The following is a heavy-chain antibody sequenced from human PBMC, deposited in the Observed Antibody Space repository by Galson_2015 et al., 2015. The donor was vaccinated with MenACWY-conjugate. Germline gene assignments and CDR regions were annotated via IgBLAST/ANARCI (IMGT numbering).Heavy chain of an antibody. CDR3: AKDRQLVRAGATYFDY. CDR2: ISGSGGST. CDR1: GFTFSSYA. Sequence: SLRLSCAASGFTFSSYAMSWVRQAPGKGLEWVSAISGSGGSTYYADSVKGRFTISRDNSKNTLYLQMNSLRAEDTAVYYCAKDRQLVRAGATYFDYWGQGTLVTVSS. J-gene: IGHJ4*02. V-gene: IGHV3-23*01. D-gene: IGHD1-26*01.